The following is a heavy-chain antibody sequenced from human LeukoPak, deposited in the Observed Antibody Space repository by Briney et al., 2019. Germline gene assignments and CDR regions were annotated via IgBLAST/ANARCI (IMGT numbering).Heavy chain of an antibody. V-gene: IGHV3-30*18. CDR1: GFTFSSYG. CDR3: AKDQGSQRLYYYYYGMDV. J-gene: IGHJ6*02. D-gene: IGHD3-22*01. CDR2: ISYDGSNK. Sequence: GALRLSCAASGFTFSSYGMHWVRQAPGKGLEWVAVISYDGSNKYYADSVKGRFTISRDNSKNTLYLQMNSLRAEDTAVYYCAKDQGSQRLYYYYYGMDVWGQGTTVTVSS.